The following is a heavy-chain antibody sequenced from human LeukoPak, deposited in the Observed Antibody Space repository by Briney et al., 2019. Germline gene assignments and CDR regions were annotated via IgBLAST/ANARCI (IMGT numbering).Heavy chain of an antibody. D-gene: IGHD6-6*01. J-gene: IGHJ4*02. CDR2: IYYSGST. CDR1: GGSISSHY. V-gene: IGHV4-59*11. CDR3: ARVEIYSSSSFYFDY. Sequence: SETLSLTCTVSGGSISSHYWSWIRQPPGKGLEWIGYIYYSGSTNYNPSLKSRVTISVDTSKNQFSLKLSSVTAADTAVYYCARVEIYSSSSFYFDYWGQGTLVTVSS.